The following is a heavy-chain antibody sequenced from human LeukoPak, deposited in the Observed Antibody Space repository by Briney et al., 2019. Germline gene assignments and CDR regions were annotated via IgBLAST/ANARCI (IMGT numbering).Heavy chain of an antibody. V-gene: IGHV4-59*08. J-gene: IGHJ4*02. CDR2: IYHTGST. CDR3: ARHRAYSSSSPFDY. CDR1: GGSISSLY. D-gene: IGHD6-6*01. Sequence: PSETLSLTCSVSGGSISSLYWSWIRQPPGEGLEWIGYIYHTGSTNYNPSLRGRVTMFVDMSKNQFSLRLSSVTAADTAVYYCARHRAYSSSSPFDYWGQGTLVTVSS.